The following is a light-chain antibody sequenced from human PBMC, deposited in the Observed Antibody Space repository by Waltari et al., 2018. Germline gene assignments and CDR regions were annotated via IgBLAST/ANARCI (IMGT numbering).Light chain of an antibody. J-gene: IGLJ2*01. V-gene: IGLV3-21*04. CDR1: NLGTRT. CDR2: YDS. Sequence: SYVLTQPPSVSVSPGKTARITCGGHNLGTRTVHWYQQKPGQAPVLVIRYDSTRPSGFAERFSASDSANTATLTISRVEAGDEADYYCQVWHTTSDPYVVFGGGTKLTVL. CDR3: QVWHTTSDPYVV.